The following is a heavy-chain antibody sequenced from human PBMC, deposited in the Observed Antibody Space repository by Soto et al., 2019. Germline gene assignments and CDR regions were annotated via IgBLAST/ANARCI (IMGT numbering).Heavy chain of an antibody. Sequence: SETLSLTCAVYGGSFSGYYWSWIRQPPGKGLEWIGEINHSGSTNYNPSLKSRDTISVDTSKNQFSLKLSSVTAADTAVYYCAREALFYCSSTSCYLSYYYMDVWGKGTTVTVSS. D-gene: IGHD2-2*01. CDR1: GGSFSGYY. CDR2: INHSGST. V-gene: IGHV4-34*01. J-gene: IGHJ6*03. CDR3: AREALFYCSSTSCYLSYYYMDV.